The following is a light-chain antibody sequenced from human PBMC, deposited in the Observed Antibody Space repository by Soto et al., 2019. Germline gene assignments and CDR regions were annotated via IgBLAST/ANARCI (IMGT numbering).Light chain of an antibody. Sequence: QSALTQPASVSGSPGQSITISCTGTSSDIGGYNYVSWYQQHPGKVPKLIIFEVTTRPSGVSNRFSGSKSGNTASLTISGLQADDEADYYCSSFTSTTNPYVFGTGTKLTVL. J-gene: IGLJ1*01. CDR2: EVT. CDR1: SSDIGGYNY. CDR3: SSFTSTTNPYV. V-gene: IGLV2-14*01.